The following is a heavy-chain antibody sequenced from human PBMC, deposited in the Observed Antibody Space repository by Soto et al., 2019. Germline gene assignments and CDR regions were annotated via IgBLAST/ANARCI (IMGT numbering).Heavy chain of an antibody. CDR1: GGSISSYY. Sequence: SETLSLTCTVSGGSISSYYWSWIRQPPGKGLEWIGYIYYSGSTNYNPSLKSRVTISVDTSKNQFSLKLSSVTAADTAVYYCARGGHERFRFDWLPTFYYMDVWGKGTTVTVSS. CDR3: ARGGHERFRFDWLPTFYYMDV. CDR2: IYYSGST. D-gene: IGHD3-9*01. V-gene: IGHV4-59*01. J-gene: IGHJ6*03.